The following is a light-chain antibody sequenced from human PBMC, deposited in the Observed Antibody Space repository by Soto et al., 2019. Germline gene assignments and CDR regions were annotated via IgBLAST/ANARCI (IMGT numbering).Light chain of an antibody. J-gene: IGLJ2*01. CDR3: CSYAGSNNYVV. Sequence: QSALTQPPSASGSPGQSVSISCTGTSSDIGAYNFVSWYQQHPGKAPRLMIYGVSKRPSGVPDRFSGSKSGNTASLTVSGLQAEDEGDYYCCSYAGSNNYVVFGGGAKLTVL. V-gene: IGLV2-8*01. CDR2: GVS. CDR1: SSDIGAYNF.